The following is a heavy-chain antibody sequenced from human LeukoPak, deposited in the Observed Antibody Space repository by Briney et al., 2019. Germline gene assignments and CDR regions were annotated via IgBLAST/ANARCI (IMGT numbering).Heavy chain of an antibody. J-gene: IGHJ2*01. CDR3: ATTPQYYYDSSGYPNWYFDL. CDR2: IYYSGST. CDR1: GGTFSSGDYY. D-gene: IGHD3-22*01. Sequence: SQTLSLTCTVSGGTFSSGDYYWGWHRQPPGMGLECIGYIYYSGSTYDNPSLKSRVTISVDTSKNQFSLKLSSVTAADTAVYYCATTPQYYYDSSGYPNWYFDLWGRGTLVTVSS. V-gene: IGHV4-30-4*01.